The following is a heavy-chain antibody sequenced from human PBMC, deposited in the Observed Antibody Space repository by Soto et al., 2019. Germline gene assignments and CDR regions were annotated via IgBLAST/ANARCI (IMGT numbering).Heavy chain of an antibody. V-gene: IGHV3-30-3*01. CDR3: ANRDGIHPPPDY. Sequence: GGSLRLSCAASGFTFSSYAMHWVRQAPGKGLEWVAVISYDGSNKYYADSVKGRFTISRDNSKNTLYLQMNSLRAEDTAVYYCANRDGIHPPPDYWGQGTLVTVSS. CDR2: ISYDGSNK. CDR1: GFTFSSYA. J-gene: IGHJ4*02.